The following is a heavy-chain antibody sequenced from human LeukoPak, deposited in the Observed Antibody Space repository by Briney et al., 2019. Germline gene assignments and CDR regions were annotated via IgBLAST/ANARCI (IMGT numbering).Heavy chain of an antibody. J-gene: IGHJ4*02. CDR1: GGSFSGYY. CDR2: INHSGST. D-gene: IGHD6-19*01. CDR3: ARRRYSSGWYPYFDY. Sequence: TSETLSLTCAVYGGSFSGYYWSWIRQPPGKGLEWFGEINHSGSTNYNPSLKSRVTISVDTSKNQFSLKLSSVTAADTAVYYCARRRYSSGWYPYFDYWGQGTLVTVSS. V-gene: IGHV4-34*01.